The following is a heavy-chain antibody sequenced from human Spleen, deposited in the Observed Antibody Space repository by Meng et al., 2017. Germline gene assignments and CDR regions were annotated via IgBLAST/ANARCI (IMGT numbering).Heavy chain of an antibody. CDR2: TYYRSKWYH. D-gene: IGHD1-1*01. J-gene: IGHJ4*02. V-gene: IGHV6-1*01. Sequence: QVKLQQSGPGLVKLSQTLLLTCDISGDSVSSKRATWNWIRQSPSRGLEWLGRTYYRSKWYHDSEVSVESRITINPDTSKNQFSLQLNSVNPEDTAVYFCARGVAETGLDFWGQGTLVTVSS. CDR1: GDSVSSKRAT. CDR3: ARGVAETGLDF.